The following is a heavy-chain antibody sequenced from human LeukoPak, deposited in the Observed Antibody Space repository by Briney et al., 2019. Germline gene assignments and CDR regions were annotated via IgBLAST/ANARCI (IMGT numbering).Heavy chain of an antibody. V-gene: IGHV3-21*01. Sequence: PGGSLRLSCAASGFTFSSSSINWVRRAPGKGLEWVSSISSSSTYISYANSVEGRFTISRDNAKNSLYLQMNSLRTEDTAVYYCARERVDYGDWSRYYHYGMDVWGQGTTVTVTS. CDR3: ARERVDYGDWSRYYHYGMDV. CDR2: ISSSSTYI. D-gene: IGHD4-17*01. CDR1: GFTFSSSS. J-gene: IGHJ6*02.